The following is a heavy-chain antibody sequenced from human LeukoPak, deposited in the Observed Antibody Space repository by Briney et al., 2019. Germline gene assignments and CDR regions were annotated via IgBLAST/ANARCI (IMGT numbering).Heavy chain of an antibody. CDR3: ARDTGD. Sequence: PGRSLRLSCAASGFTLSNYDMHWVRQAPGKGLEWLSSISGSSSHIYYADSVRGRFTISRDNARNSVYLQMNSLRAEDTAVYYCARDTGDWGQGTLVTVSS. D-gene: IGHD1-26*01. CDR2: ISGSSSHI. CDR1: GFTLSNYD. J-gene: IGHJ4*02. V-gene: IGHV3-21*01.